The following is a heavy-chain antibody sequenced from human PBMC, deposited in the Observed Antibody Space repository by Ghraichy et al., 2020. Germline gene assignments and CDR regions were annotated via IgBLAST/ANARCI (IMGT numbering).Heavy chain of an antibody. CDR3: ARDLSAAPNWGSAFDI. V-gene: IGHV3-30-3*01. D-gene: IGHD7-27*01. CDR2: ISYDGSNK. Sequence: GGSLRLSCAASGFTFSSYAMHWVRQAPGKGLEWVAVISYDGSNKYYADSVKGRFTISRDNSKNTLYLQMNSLRAEDTAVYYCARDLSAAPNWGSAFDIWGQGTMVTVSS. CDR1: GFTFSSYA. J-gene: IGHJ3*02.